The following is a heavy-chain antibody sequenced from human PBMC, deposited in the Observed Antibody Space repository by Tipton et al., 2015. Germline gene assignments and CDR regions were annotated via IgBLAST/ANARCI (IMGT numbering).Heavy chain of an antibody. CDR1: GFTFSTYA. CDR2: ISWNGGRR. J-gene: IGHJ4*02. Sequence: SLRLSCAASGFTFSTYAMSWVRQAPGKGLEWVSGISWNGGRRGYADSVKGRFTISRDNARNSLYLEMNSLKAEDTALYYCARMWFGELLAGDYWGQGTLVTVSS. V-gene: IGHV3-20*04. D-gene: IGHD3-10*01. CDR3: ARMWFGELLAGDY.